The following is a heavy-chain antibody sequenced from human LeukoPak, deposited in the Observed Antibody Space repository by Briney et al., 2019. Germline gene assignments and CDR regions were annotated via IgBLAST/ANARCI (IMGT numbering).Heavy chain of an antibody. D-gene: IGHD3-22*01. V-gene: IGHV3-30*18. CDR2: ISYDGSNK. CDR3: AKEAKSGYHFDY. J-gene: IGHJ4*02. Sequence: GRSLRLSCAASGFAFSSYGMHWVRQAPGKGLEWVAVISYDGSNKYYADSVKGRFTISRDNSKNTLYLQMNSLRAEDTAVYYCAKEAKSGYHFDYWGQGTLVTVSS. CDR1: GFAFSSYG.